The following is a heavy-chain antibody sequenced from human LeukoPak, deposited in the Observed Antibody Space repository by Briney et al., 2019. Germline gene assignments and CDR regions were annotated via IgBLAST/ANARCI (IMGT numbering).Heavy chain of an antibody. V-gene: IGHV1-2*02. CDR2: INPNSGGT. D-gene: IGHD2-21*02. Sequence: ASVKVSCKASGYTFTGYYMHWVRQAPGERLECVGWINPNSGGTNYAQKFQGRVTMTRDTSISTAYMELSRLRSDDTAVYYCARDWNCGGDCYSTWGQGTLVTVSS. CDR3: ARDWNCGGDCYST. CDR1: GYTFTGYY. J-gene: IGHJ4*02.